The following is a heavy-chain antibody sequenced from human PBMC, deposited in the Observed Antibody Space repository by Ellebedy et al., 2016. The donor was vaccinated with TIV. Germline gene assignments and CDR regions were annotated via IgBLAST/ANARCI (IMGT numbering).Heavy chain of an antibody. Sequence: GESLKISCEASGFTFSSYAMHWVRQAPGKGLEWVAVIPNDGSNEYYADSAKGGLTISRDNSKDTFYLQVNSLRAEDTAVYYCAHFLGNTMVRGVLTALDYWGQGALVTVSS. CDR3: AHFLGNTMVRGVLTALDY. J-gene: IGHJ4*02. CDR2: IPNDGSNE. D-gene: IGHD3-10*01. CDR1: GFTFSSYA. V-gene: IGHV3-30-3*01.